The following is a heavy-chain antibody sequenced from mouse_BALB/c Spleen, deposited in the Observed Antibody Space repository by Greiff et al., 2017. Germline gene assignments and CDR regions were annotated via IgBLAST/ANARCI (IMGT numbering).Heavy chain of an antibody. CDR1: GYTFTSYY. CDR3: TRQLGRIPWFAY. CDR2: INPSNGGT. V-gene: IGHV1S81*02. Sequence: QVQLQQPGAELVKPGASVKLSCKASGYTFTSYYMYWVKQRPGQGLEWIGGINPSNGGTNFNEKFKSKATLTVDKSSSTAYMQLSSLTSEDSAVYYCTRQLGRIPWFAYWGQGTLVTVSA. J-gene: IGHJ3*01. D-gene: IGHD4-1*01.